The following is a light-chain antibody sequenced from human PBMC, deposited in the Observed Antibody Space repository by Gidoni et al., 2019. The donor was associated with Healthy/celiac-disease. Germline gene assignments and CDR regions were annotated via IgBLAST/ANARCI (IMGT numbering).Light chain of an antibody. J-gene: IGLJ2*01. V-gene: IGLV3-9*01. CDR3: QVWDSSTENVV. Sequence: SYELTQPLSVSVDLGQTARITCGGNNIGSKNVHWYQQKPGQAPVLVIYRDSTRPSGIPERFSGSNSGNTATLTISRAQAGDEADYYCQVWDSSTENVVFGGGTKLTVL. CDR2: RDS. CDR1: NIGSKN.